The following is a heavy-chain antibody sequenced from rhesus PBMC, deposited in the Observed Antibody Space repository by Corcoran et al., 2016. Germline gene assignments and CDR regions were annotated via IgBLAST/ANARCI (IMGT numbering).Heavy chain of an antibody. J-gene: IGHJ4*01. CDR1: GYSISRGYY. CDR3: ATRRGCSVGVCYTYFDS. Sequence: QVQLQESGPGLVKPSETLSLTCAVSGYSISRGYYWGWIRQLPGQGRAWIGYIGSSAESTYSHPSLKGRVTVSKDTAKNQFSLQLSSVPAADTAVYYCATRRGCSVGVCYTYFDSWGQGVLVTVSS. D-gene: IGHD2-39*02. V-gene: IGHV4-99*01. CDR2: IGSSAEST.